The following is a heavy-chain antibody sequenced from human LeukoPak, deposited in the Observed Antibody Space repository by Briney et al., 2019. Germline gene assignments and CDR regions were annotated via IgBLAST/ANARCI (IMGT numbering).Heavy chain of an antibody. V-gene: IGHV3-11*01. CDR2: ISSSGSTI. Sequence: GGSLRLSCAASGFTFSDYYMSWIRQAPGKGLEWVSYISSSGSTIYYADSVKGRFTISRDNAKNSLYLQMNSLRAEDTAVYYCARGLYNYYDSSGSHTLDYWGQGTLVTVSS. D-gene: IGHD3-22*01. CDR3: ARGLYNYYDSSGSHTLDY. J-gene: IGHJ4*02. CDR1: GFTFSDYY.